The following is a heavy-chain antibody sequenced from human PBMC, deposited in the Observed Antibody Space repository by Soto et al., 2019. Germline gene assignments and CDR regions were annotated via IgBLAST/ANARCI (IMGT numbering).Heavy chain of an antibody. Sequence: QVQLVQSGAEVKKPGASVKVSCKASSYTFTSYGISWVRQAPGQGLEWMGWISAYNGNTNYAQKLQGRVTMTTDTSTSTAYMELRSLRSDDTAVYYCARDSYSSSWYGGYYYYYYGMDVWGQGTTVTVSS. J-gene: IGHJ6*02. D-gene: IGHD6-13*01. V-gene: IGHV1-18*04. CDR2: ISAYNGNT. CDR1: SYTFTSYG. CDR3: ARDSYSSSWYGGYYYYYYGMDV.